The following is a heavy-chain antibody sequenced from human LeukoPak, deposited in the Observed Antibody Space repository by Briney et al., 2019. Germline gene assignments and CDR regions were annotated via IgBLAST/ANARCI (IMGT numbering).Heavy chain of an antibody. Sequence: GGSLRLSCAASGFTFGSYGMHWVRQAPGKGLEWVAVISYDGSNKYYADSVKGRFTISRDNSKNTLYLQMNSLRAEDTAVYYCAKDTRRDFVDYWGQGTLVTVSS. D-gene: IGHD3-3*01. V-gene: IGHV3-30*18. CDR3: AKDTRRDFVDY. CDR2: ISYDGSNK. CDR1: GFTFGSYG. J-gene: IGHJ4*02.